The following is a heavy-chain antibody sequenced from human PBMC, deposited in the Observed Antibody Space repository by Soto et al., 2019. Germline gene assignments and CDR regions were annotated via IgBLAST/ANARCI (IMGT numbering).Heavy chain of an antibody. CDR1: GYTFTSHS. D-gene: IGHD3-10*01. CDR3: ARVGYYYGSGSYLFDP. CDR2: ISGYNGYT. Sequence: VSVKVSCKASGYTFTSHSISCVRRAPGEGLEWVGWISGYNGYTNYAQNFKGRVTMTTDASTSTAYMELRSLRPDDTAVYYCARVGYYYGSGSYLFDPWGQGTLVTVSS. V-gene: IGHV1-18*01. J-gene: IGHJ5*02.